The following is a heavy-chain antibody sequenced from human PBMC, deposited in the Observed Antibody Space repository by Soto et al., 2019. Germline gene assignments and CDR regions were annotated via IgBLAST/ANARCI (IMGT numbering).Heavy chain of an antibody. V-gene: IGHV1-8*02. D-gene: IGHD1-26*01. J-gene: IGHJ4*02. Sequence: GASVKVSCKASGGTLTRFINYPIDWVRQTAGQGLEWMGWMQPSTGRTGYAQKFQGRVTMTRDTSINTAYMELTTLTSDDTAFYYCARGVSAGVDYWGQGTLVTVSS. CDR3: ARGVSAGVDY. CDR2: MQPSTGRT. CDR1: GGTLTRFINYP.